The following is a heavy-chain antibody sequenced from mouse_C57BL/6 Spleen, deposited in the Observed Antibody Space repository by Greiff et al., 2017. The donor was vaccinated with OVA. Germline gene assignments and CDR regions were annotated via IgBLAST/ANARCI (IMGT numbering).Heavy chain of an antibody. D-gene: IGHD1-1*01. J-gene: IGHJ1*03. CDR3: ARDGSSTWYFDV. V-gene: IGHV5-16*01. Sequence: EVQLVESEGGLVQPGSSMKLSCTASGFTFSDYYMAWVRQVPEKGLEWVANINYDGSSTYYLDSLKSRFIISRDNAKNILYLQMSSLKSEDTATYYCARDGSSTWYFDVWGTGTTVTVSS. CDR1: GFTFSDYY. CDR2: INYDGSST.